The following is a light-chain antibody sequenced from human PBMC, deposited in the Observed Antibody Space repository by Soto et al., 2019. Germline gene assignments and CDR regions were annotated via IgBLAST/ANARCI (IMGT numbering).Light chain of an antibody. J-gene: IGLJ1*01. CDR2: EGS. Sequence: QSALTQPASVSGSPGQSITISCTGTSSDVGNYNLVSWYQHDPGKAPKLLIYEGSKRPSGVSDRFSGSKSGNTASLTISGLRAEDEADYYCCSYASSSIYVFGTGTKVTVL. V-gene: IGLV2-23*01. CDR3: CSYASSSIYV. CDR1: SSDVGNYNL.